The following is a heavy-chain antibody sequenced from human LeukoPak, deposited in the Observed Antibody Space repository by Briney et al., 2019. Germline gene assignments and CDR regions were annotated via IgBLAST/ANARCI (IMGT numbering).Heavy chain of an antibody. Sequence: PGGTLRLTCVASGFSFSSYSMNWVRQAPGKGPEGVSSISSSYNYVTYADSVKGRFTISRDNAKNSLYLQMDNLRADDTAVYYCATGYCSGGRCFIFDYWGQGTLVTVSS. CDR3: ATGYCSGGRCFIFDY. J-gene: IGHJ4*02. D-gene: IGHD2-15*01. CDR2: ISSSYNYV. CDR1: GFSFSSYS. V-gene: IGHV3-21*06.